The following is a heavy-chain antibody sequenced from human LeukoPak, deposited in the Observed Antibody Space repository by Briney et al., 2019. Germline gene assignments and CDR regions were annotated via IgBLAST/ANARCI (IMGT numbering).Heavy chain of an antibody. D-gene: IGHD3-22*01. CDR1: GYTFTGYY. Sequence: DSVKVSCKSSGYTFTGYYMHWVRQAPGQGLEWMGIINPSGGSTSYAQKFQGRVTMTRDTSTSTVYMELSSLRSEDTAVYYCARDLDYDSSGYYPTGDYWGQGTLVTVSS. CDR3: ARDLDYDSSGYYPTGDY. CDR2: INPSGGST. J-gene: IGHJ4*02. V-gene: IGHV1-46*01.